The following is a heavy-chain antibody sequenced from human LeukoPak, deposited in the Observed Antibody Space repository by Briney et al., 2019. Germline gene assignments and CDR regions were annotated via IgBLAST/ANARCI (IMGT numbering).Heavy chain of an antibody. Sequence: GGSLRLSCAASGFTFSDYYMSRVRQAPGKGLEWVSYISSSGSTIYYADSVKGRFTISRDNAKNSLYLQMNSLRAEDTAVYYCARDYYDSSGYLHSAFDIWGQGTMVTVSS. J-gene: IGHJ3*02. CDR3: ARDYYDSSGYLHSAFDI. CDR1: GFTFSDYY. CDR2: ISSSGSTI. V-gene: IGHV3-11*01. D-gene: IGHD3-22*01.